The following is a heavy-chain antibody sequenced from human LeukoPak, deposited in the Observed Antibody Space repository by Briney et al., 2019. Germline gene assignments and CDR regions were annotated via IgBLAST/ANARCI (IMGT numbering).Heavy chain of an antibody. D-gene: IGHD2-2*01. V-gene: IGHV3-23*01. Sequence: PGGSLRLSCAASGFTFSSYAMSWVRQAPGEGLEWVSAISGSGGSTYYADSVKGRFTISRDNSKNTLYLQMNSLRAEDTAVYYCAKGERGYCSSTSCYYFDYWGQGTLVTVSS. CDR2: ISGSGGST. J-gene: IGHJ4*02. CDR1: GFTFSSYA. CDR3: AKGERGYCSSTSCYYFDY.